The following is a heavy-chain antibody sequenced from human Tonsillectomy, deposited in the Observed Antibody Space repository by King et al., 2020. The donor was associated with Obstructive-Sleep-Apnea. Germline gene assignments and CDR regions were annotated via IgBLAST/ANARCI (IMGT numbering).Heavy chain of an antibody. V-gene: IGHV4-4*08. CDR1: GGSISSYY. CDR3: SREGYSSSWYYFDY. Sequence: QLQESGPGLVKPSETLSLTCSVSGGSISSYYWSWIRQPPGKGLEGVGYIYFSGSTNYNPSLKSRVTISVDTSKNQLSLKLSSVTAADTAVYYCSREGYSSSWYYFDYWGQGTLVTVSS. CDR2: IYFSGST. D-gene: IGHD6-13*01. J-gene: IGHJ4*02.